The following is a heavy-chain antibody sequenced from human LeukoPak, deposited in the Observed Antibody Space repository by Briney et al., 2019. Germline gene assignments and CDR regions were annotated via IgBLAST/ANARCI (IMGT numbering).Heavy chain of an antibody. V-gene: IGHV4-39*07. CDR2: IYYSGST. J-gene: IGHJ4*02. Sequence: PSKTLSLTCTVSGGSISSSSYYWGWNRQPPGKGLEWIGSIYYSGSTNYNPSLKSRVTISVDTSKNQFSLKLSSVTAADTAVYYCARVLADELGHYYFDYWGQGTLVTVSS. D-gene: IGHD7-27*01. CDR3: ARVLADELGHYYFDY. CDR1: GGSISSSSYY.